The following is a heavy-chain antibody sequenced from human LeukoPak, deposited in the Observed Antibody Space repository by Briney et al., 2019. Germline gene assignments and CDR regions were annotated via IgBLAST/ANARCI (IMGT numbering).Heavy chain of an antibody. J-gene: IGHJ4*02. CDR2: INPNSGDT. CDR1: GYTFTGYY. CDR3: ARDLQWSVYSSSLGI. V-gene: IGHV1-2*02. Sequence: GASVKVSCKASGYTFTGYYMHWVRQAPGQGLEWMGWINPNSGDTNYALKFQGRVTMIRDTSISTAYMELSRLRSEDTAVYYCARDLQWSVYSSSLGIWGQGTLVTVSS. D-gene: IGHD6-13*01.